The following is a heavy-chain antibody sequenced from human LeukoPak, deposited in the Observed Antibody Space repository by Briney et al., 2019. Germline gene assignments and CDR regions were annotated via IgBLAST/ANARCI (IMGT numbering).Heavy chain of an antibody. V-gene: IGHV3-48*02. J-gene: IGHJ6*02. D-gene: IGHD6-13*01. CDR1: GFTFSSYS. CDR2: ISSSSSTI. CDR3: ARGPLGEQQLVIYYYYGMDV. Sequence: GGSLRLSCAASGFTFSSYSMNWVRQAPGKGLEWVSYISSSSSTIYYADSVKGRFTISRDNAKNSLYLQMNSLRDEDTAVYYCARGPLGEQQLVIYYYYGMDVWGQGTTVTVSS.